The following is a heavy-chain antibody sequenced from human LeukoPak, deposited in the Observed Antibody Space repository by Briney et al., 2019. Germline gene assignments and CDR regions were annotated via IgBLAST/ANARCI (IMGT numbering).Heavy chain of an antibody. D-gene: IGHD1-14*01. Sequence: GGSLRLSCAASGITFSSYAMSWVRQAPGKGLEWVSAISGSGGSTYYADSVKGRFTISRDNSKNTLYLQMNSLRAEDTAVYYCELIVDDNRFDYWAREPWSPSPQ. CDR1: GITFSSYA. V-gene: IGHV3-23*01. J-gene: IGHJ4*02. CDR3: ELIVDDNRFDY. CDR2: ISGSGGST.